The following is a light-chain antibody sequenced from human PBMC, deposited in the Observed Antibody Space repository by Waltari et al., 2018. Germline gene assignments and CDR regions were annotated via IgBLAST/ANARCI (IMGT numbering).Light chain of an antibody. Sequence: DIVMTQSPDSLSVSLGARATINCKSSQSVLYDSNNKNHLAWYQQKPGQPPKLLIYWASTRESGVPGRFSGSGSGTDFTLTISSLQAEDVATYYCQQYYSILRTFGQGTKVEIK. CDR2: WAS. V-gene: IGKV4-1*01. J-gene: IGKJ1*01. CDR3: QQYYSILRT. CDR1: QSVLYDSNNKNH.